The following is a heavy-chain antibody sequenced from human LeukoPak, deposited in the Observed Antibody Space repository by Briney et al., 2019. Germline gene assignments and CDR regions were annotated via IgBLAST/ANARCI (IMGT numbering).Heavy chain of an antibody. CDR3: AKDRGSCSGGSCYYYYYYYMDV. J-gene: IGHJ6*03. D-gene: IGHD2-15*01. CDR1: GFTFSSYA. Sequence: GGSLRLPCAASGFTFSSYAMSWVRQAPEKGLEWVSAISCSGGSTYYADSVKGRFTISRDNSKNTLYLQMNSLRAEDTAVYYCAKDRGSCSGGSCYYYYYYYMDVWGKGTTVTVSS. CDR2: ISCSGGST. V-gene: IGHV3-23*01.